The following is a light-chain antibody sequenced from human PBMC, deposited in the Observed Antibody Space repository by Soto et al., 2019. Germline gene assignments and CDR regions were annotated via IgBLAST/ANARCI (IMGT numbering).Light chain of an antibody. CDR1: QSVSTN. V-gene: IGKV3-15*01. CDR3: QQYGDSPVT. J-gene: IGKJ1*01. CDR2: GAS. Sequence: EIVMTQSPATLSVSPWERATLSCRASQSVSTNLAWYQEKPGQAPRLLIYGASTRATGIPARFSGSGSGTEFTLTVSSLQSEDFAVYYCQQYGDSPVTFGQGTKVDI.